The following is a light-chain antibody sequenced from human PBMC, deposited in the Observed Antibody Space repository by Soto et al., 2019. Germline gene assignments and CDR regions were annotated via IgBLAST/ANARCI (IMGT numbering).Light chain of an antibody. J-gene: IGLJ2*01. CDR2: GNN. Sequence: QSVLTQPPSASGTPGQRVTISCSGSSPNIGSNTVNWYQHLPGTAPKLLIYGNNQRPSGAPDRFSGSKSGTSASLAISGLQSEDEADFYCAAWDDSLNGVVFGGGTKVTVL. CDR1: SPNIGSNT. CDR3: AAWDDSLNGVV. V-gene: IGLV1-44*01.